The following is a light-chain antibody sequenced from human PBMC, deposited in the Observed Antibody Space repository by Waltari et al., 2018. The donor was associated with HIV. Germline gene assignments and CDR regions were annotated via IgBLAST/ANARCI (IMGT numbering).Light chain of an antibody. V-gene: IGKV1-39*01. CDR3: QQSYTAPPT. CDR1: QNISSY. J-gene: IGKJ4*01. Sequence: DIQMSQSPSSLSACVGNRVTITCRASQNISSYLNWYQQKPGKAPKVLLYAASSLQSGVPSRFSGSGSGTDFTLTISSLQPEDFATYYCQQSYTAPPTFGGGTKVEIK. CDR2: AAS.